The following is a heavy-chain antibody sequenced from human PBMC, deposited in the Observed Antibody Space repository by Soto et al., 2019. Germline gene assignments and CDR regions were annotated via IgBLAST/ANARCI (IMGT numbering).Heavy chain of an antibody. D-gene: IGHD3-10*01. CDR1: GDSISSYY. Sequence: SETLSLTCSVSGDSISSYYWTWIRQSPGKGLEWVGYVFYSGATNYNPSLKSRVTISLDASKKQVSLRLTSATAADTAVYYCTRGLPSHFGYDSWGQGTLVTVSS. J-gene: IGHJ4*02. CDR3: TRGLPSHFGYDS. V-gene: IGHV4-59*01. CDR2: VFYSGAT.